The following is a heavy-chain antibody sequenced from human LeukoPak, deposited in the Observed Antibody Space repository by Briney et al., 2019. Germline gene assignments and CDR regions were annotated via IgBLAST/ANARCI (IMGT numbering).Heavy chain of an antibody. D-gene: IGHD5-24*01. Sequence: PGGSLRLSCAGSGFTFSTHGMNWVRQAPGKGLEWVSGVTPSGDPTYYADSVKGRFIISRDNSKNNMYMQMNSLIAEDTGVYYCAKDSGWIQFIDWGQGTPVTVSS. CDR2: VTPSGDPT. J-gene: IGHJ4*02. V-gene: IGHV3-23*01. CDR1: GFTFSTHG. CDR3: AKDSGWIQFID.